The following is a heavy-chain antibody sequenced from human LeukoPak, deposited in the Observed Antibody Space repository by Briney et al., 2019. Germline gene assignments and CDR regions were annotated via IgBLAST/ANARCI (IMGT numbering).Heavy chain of an antibody. D-gene: IGHD3-3*01. Sequence: SSVKVSCKASGYTFTSYYMHWVRQAPGQGLEWMGIINPTGGSTTYAQKFQGRVTMTRDTSTSTVYMELSSLRSDDTAVYYCARTFYDFWSGYYPYWGQGTLVTVSS. CDR3: ARTFYDFWSGYYPY. CDR1: GYTFTSYY. CDR2: INPTGGST. V-gene: IGHV1-46*01. J-gene: IGHJ4*02.